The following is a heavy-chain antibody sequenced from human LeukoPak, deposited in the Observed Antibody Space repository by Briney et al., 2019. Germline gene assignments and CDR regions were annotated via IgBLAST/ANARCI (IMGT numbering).Heavy chain of an antibody. D-gene: IGHD3-10*01. CDR3: AKRGVVIRVILVGFHKEAYYFDS. CDR2: LSASGGST. Sequence: GGSLRLSCAISGITLSNYGMSWVRQPPGKGLEWVAGLSASGGSTSYADSVKGRFTISRDNPKNTLYLQMNSLRAEDTAVYFCAKRGVVIRVILVGFHKEAYYFDSWGQGALVTFSS. J-gene: IGHJ4*02. CDR1: GITLSNYG. V-gene: IGHV3-23*01.